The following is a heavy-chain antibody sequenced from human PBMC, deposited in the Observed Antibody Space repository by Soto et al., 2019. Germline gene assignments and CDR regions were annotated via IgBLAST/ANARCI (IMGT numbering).Heavy chain of an antibody. V-gene: IGHV2-5*01. J-gene: IGHJ5*02. CDR2: LNGTGDK. CDR3: APIFFVGTTGTNGGFET. Sequence: QITVKVSGRTLVTPTETLTLTCSFSGFSLTSRGVGVGWVRQSPGKVQEWLALLNGTGDKSYSPSLKSRLILAKDTAKNQVVLTMTSMDPVDTGTYYCAPIFFVGTTGTNGGFETWGQGTLVTVSS. D-gene: IGHD1-1*01. CDR1: GFSLTSRGVG.